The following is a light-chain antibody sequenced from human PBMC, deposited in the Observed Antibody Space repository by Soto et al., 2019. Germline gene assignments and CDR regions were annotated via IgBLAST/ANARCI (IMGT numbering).Light chain of an antibody. CDR1: QNIRNN. J-gene: IGKJ4*01. CDR3: HQYNNWPLT. CDR2: DTS. Sequence: EIVLTHSPGTLSVSPGESATRSCSSSQNIRNNLAWYQQKPGQAPRLLFSDTSTRATTVPARFNGSGSGTEFNLAISNLQSEDFAVYYCHQYNNWPLTFGGGTKVDTK. V-gene: IGKV3-15*01.